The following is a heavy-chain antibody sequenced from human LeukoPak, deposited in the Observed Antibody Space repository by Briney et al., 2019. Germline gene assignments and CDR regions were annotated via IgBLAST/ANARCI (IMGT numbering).Heavy chain of an antibody. Sequence: GGSLRLSCAASGFTFYDYAMHWVRQVPGKGLEWVSLMTGDGGTRHYADSVKGRFTISRDNAKNSLYLQMNSLRAEDTAVYYCASEGGGGSGSYPYYFDYWGQGTLVTVSS. CDR3: ASEGGGGSGSYPYYFDY. J-gene: IGHJ4*02. V-gene: IGHV3-43*02. CDR2: MTGDGGTR. CDR1: GFTFYDYA. D-gene: IGHD3-10*01.